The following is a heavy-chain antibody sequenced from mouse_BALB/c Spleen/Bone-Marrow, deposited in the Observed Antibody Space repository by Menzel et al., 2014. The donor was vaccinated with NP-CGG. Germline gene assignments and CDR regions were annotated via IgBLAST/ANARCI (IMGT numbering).Heavy chain of an antibody. D-gene: IGHD4-1*01. CDR1: GYTFTSYW. J-gene: IGHJ2*01. Sequence: VKIQESGAELVRPGASVKLSCKDSGYTFTSYWINWVKQRPGQGLEWIGNIFPSETYTNYNQKFKDKATLTVDKSSSTAYMQLSSPTSEDSAVYYCTIDNWDYWGQGTPLTGSS. CDR2: IFPSETYT. V-gene: IGHV1-69*02. CDR3: TIDNWDY.